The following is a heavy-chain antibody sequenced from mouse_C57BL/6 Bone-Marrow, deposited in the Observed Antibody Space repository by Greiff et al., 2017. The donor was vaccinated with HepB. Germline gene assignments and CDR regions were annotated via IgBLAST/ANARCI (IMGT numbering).Heavy chain of an antibody. J-gene: IGHJ2*01. CDR3: ARVGIYDGYYYLDY. CDR2: INPYNGGT. D-gene: IGHD2-3*01. CDR1: GYTFTDYY. V-gene: IGHV1-19*01. Sequence: EVQLQQSGPVLVKPGASVKMSCKASGYTFTDYYMNWVKQSHGKSLEWIGVINPYNGGTSYNQKFKGKATLTVDKSSSTAYMELNSLTSEDSAVYYCARVGIYDGYYYLDYWGQGTTLTVSS.